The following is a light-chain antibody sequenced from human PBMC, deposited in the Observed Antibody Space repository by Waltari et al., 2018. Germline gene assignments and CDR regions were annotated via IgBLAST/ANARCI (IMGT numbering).Light chain of an antibody. CDR1: QSVSSSY. Sequence: EIVLTQSPGTLSLSPGERATLSCRASQSVSSSYLAWYQQKPGQAPRLLIYGASSRATGIPDRFSGSGSGTDFTLTISRLEPEDFAVYYCQQYGSSPWGTFGQGTKLEIK. CDR3: QQYGSSPWGT. V-gene: IGKV3-20*01. CDR2: GAS. J-gene: IGKJ2*01.